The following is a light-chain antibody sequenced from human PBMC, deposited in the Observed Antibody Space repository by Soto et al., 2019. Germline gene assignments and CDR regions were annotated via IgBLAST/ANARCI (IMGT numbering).Light chain of an antibody. Sequence: IVLPQSPATLPFSPGDSATLSCRASERVARNYLAWYQQKPGQAPRVLIYGASISATGIPDRFSGSGSGTDFTLTISRLEPEDFAVFYCQQYGGSPWTFGQGTKVDIK. J-gene: IGKJ1*01. CDR1: ERVARNY. CDR3: QQYGGSPWT. V-gene: IGKV3-20*01. CDR2: GAS.